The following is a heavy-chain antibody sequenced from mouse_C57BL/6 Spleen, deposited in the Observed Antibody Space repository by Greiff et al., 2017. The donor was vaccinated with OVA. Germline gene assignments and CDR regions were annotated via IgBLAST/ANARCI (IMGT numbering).Heavy chain of an antibody. CDR2: INTSNGGT. V-gene: IGHV1-53*01. CDR1: GYTFTSYW. Sequence: QVQLQQPGTDLVKPGASVKLSCKASGYTFTSYWMHWVKQRPGQGLEWIGNINTSNGGTNYNEKFKSQVTLTVDNSSSTAYMQLSCLASENSAVYCSARWRYESDDYGFAYWGQGTLVTVSA. J-gene: IGHJ3*01. CDR3: ARWRYESDDYGFAY. D-gene: IGHD1-1*01.